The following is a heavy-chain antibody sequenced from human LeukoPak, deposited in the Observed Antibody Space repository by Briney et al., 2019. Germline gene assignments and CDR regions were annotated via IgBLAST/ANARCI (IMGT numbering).Heavy chain of an antibody. CDR1: GFTFSSYG. J-gene: IGHJ4*02. CDR3: AKEDYGDYFGY. D-gene: IGHD4-17*01. Sequence: GGSLRLSCAASGFTFSSYGMHWVRQAPGKGLEWVAVISYDGSNKYYADSVKGRFTISRDNSKNTLYLQMNSLRAEDTAVYYCAKEDYGDYFGYWGQGTLVTVSS. CDR2: ISYDGSNK. V-gene: IGHV3-30*18.